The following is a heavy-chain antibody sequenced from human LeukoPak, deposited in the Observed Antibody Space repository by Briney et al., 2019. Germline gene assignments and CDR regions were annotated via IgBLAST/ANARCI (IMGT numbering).Heavy chain of an antibody. CDR2: INSDGSST. CDR3: ARSLIAAAGIRWFDP. D-gene: IGHD6-13*01. J-gene: IGHJ5*02. V-gene: IGHV3-74*01. CDR1: GFTFSSYW. Sequence: GGSLRLSCAASGFTFSSYWMHWVRQAPGKGLVWVSRINSDGSSTSYADSVKGRFTISGDNAKNTLYLQMNSLRAEDTAVYYCARSLIAAAGIRWFDPWGQGTLVTVSS.